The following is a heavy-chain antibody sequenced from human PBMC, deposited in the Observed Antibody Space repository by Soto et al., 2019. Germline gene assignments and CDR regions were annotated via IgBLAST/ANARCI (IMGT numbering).Heavy chain of an antibody. Sequence: SETLSLTCAVSGGSISSSNWWSWVRQPPGKGLEWIGYIYYSGSTNYNPSLKSRVTISVDTSKNQFSLKLSSVTAADTAVYYCARHGRLANWNYVFPWFDPWGQGTLVTVSS. CDR2: IYYSGST. CDR3: ARHGRLANWNYVFPWFDP. D-gene: IGHD1-7*01. V-gene: IGHV4-4*02. J-gene: IGHJ5*02. CDR1: GGSISSSNW.